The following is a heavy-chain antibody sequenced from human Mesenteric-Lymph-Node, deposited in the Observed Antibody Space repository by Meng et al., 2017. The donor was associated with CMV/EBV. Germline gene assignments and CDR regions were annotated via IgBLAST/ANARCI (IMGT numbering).Heavy chain of an antibody. J-gene: IGHJ4*02. CDR1: GNTFTNYH. CDR2: IYDSGGNT. CDR3: AREPPKGVHFDH. Sequence: KASGNTFTNYHIHWMRQAPGHGLEYMGVIYDSGGNTYKEQKFQDRLTMTWDTSTTTVHMELSSLRSEDTAVYYCAREPPKGVHFDHWGQGTLVTVSS. V-gene: IGHV1-46*01. D-gene: IGHD6-6*01.